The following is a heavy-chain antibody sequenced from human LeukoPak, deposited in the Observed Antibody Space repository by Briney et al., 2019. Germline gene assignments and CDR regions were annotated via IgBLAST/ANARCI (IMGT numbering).Heavy chain of an antibody. D-gene: IGHD3-16*01. CDR1: GGTFSSYA. CDR3: AKPAGGSGYYYGMDV. Sequence: SVKVSCKASGGTFSSYAISWVRQAPGQGLEWMGRIIPILGIANYAQKFQGRVTITADKSTSTAYMELSSLRSEDTAVYYCAKPAGGSGYYYGMDVWGQGTTVTVSS. V-gene: IGHV1-69*04. CDR2: IIPILGIA. J-gene: IGHJ6*02.